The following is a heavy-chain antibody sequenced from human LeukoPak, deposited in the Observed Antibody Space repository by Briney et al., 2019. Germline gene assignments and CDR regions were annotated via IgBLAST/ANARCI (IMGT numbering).Heavy chain of an antibody. V-gene: IGHV5-51*01. J-gene: IGHJ4*02. CDR1: GYSFTSYW. CDR2: IYPGDSDT. CDR3: ARPPSSGWYGKGEDYFDY. D-gene: IGHD6-19*01. Sequence: GESLKISCKGSGYSFTSYWIGWVRQMPGKGLEWMGIIYPGDSDTRYSPSFQGQVTISVDKSISTAYLQWSSLKASDTAMYYCARPPSSGWYGKGEDYFDYWGQGTLVTVSS.